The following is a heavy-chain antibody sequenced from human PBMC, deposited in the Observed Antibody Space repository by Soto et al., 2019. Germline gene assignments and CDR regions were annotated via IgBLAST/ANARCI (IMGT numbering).Heavy chain of an antibody. J-gene: IGHJ5*02. V-gene: IGHV3-33*01. CDR1: GFTFSSYG. D-gene: IGHD6-6*01. Sequence: PGGSLRLSCAASGFTFSSYGMHWVRQAPGKGLEWVAVIWYDGSNKYYADSVKGRFTISRDNSKNTLYLQMNSLRAEDTAVYYCARDLRKYSSWTRALGGTGYHISPQANWFDPWGQGTLVTVSS. CDR3: ARDLRKYSSWTRALGGTGYHISPQANWFDP. CDR2: IWYDGSNK.